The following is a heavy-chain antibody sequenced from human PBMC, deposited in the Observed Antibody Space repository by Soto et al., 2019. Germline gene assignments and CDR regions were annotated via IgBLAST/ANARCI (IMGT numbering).Heavy chain of an antibody. D-gene: IGHD3-22*01. CDR3: ARSIVDSSGYYLRPSYYYYYGMDV. CDR2: IIPIFGTA. CDR1: GGTFSSYA. V-gene: IGHV1-69*06. Sequence: GASVKVSCKTSGGTFSSYAIGWVRQAPGQGLEWMGGIIPIFGTANYAQKFQGRVTITADKSTSTAYMELRSLRSDDTAVYYCARSIVDSSGYYLRPSYYYYYGMDVWGQGTTVTVSS. J-gene: IGHJ6*02.